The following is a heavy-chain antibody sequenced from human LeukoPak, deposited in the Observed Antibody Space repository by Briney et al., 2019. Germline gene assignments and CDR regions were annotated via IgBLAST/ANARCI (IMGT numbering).Heavy chain of an antibody. Sequence: PGRSLRLSCAASGFTFDDYAMHWVRQAPGKGLEWVSGISWNSGSIGYADSVKGRFTISRDNAKNPLYLQMNSLRAEDTALYYCAKGRRVYGSGSLYYFDYWGQGTLVTVSS. J-gene: IGHJ4*02. D-gene: IGHD3-10*01. CDR1: GFTFDDYA. CDR2: ISWNSGSI. V-gene: IGHV3-9*01. CDR3: AKGRRVYGSGSLYYFDY.